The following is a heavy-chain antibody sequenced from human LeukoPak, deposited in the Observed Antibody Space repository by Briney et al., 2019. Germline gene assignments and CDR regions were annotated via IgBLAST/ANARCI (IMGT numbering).Heavy chain of an antibody. D-gene: IGHD6-19*01. CDR1: GYTFTGYY. Sequence: ASVKVSCKASGYTFTGYYMHWVRQAPGQGLEWTGGINPNSGGTSYAQKFQGRGTMTRDTSISTAYMQLSRLRSDDTAVYYCARDSGWYNWGQGTLVTVSS. V-gene: IGHV1-2*02. CDR3: ARDSGWYN. J-gene: IGHJ4*02. CDR2: INPNSGGT.